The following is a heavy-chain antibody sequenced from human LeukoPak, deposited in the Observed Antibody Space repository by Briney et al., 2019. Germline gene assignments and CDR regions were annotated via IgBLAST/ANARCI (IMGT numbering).Heavy chain of an antibody. CDR2: ISGSGGST. CDR1: GFTFSSYA. V-gene: IGHV3-23*01. J-gene: IGHJ4*02. CDR3: AKTSSSWYSEYYFDY. Sequence: GGSLRLSCAASGFTFSSYAMTWVRQAPGKGLEWVSGISGSGGSTYYADSVKGRFTISRDNSKNTLYLQMNSLRAEDTAVYYCAKTSSSWYSEYYFDYWGQGTLVTVSS. D-gene: IGHD6-13*01.